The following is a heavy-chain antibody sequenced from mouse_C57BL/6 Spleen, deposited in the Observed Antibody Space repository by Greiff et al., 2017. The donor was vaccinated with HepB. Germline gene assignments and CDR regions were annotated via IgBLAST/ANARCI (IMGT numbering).Heavy chain of an antibody. CDR3: ATEPYYYGSSPFDY. D-gene: IGHD1-1*01. J-gene: IGHJ2*01. CDR1: GYSFTGYY. Sequence: VHVKQSGPELVKPGASVKISCKASGYSFTGYYMNWVKQSPEKSLEWIGEINPSTGGTTYNQKFKAKATLTVDKSSSTAYMQLKSLTSEDSAVYYCATEPYYYGSSPFDYWGQGTTLTVSS. V-gene: IGHV1-42*01. CDR2: INPSTGGT.